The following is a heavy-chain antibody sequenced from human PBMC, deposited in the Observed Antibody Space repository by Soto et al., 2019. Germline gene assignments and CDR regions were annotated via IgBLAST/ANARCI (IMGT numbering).Heavy chain of an antibody. J-gene: IGHJ3*02. Sequence: SVKVSCKASGGTFSSYTISWVRQAPGQGLEWMGRIIPILGIANYAQKFQGRVTITADKSTSTAYMELSSLRSEDTAVYYCASPGFDWLPPDAFDIWGQGTMVTVS. V-gene: IGHV1-69*02. CDR3: ASPGFDWLPPDAFDI. CDR2: IIPILGIA. D-gene: IGHD3-9*01. CDR1: GGTFSSYT.